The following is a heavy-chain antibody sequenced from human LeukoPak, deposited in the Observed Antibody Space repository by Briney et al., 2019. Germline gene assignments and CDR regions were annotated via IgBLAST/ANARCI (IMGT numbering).Heavy chain of an antibody. CDR1: GGSIGTYY. CDR3: AKLGSPRAY. V-gene: IGHV4-59*01. J-gene: IGHJ4*02. Sequence: AETLSLTCTVSGGSIGTYYWSWIRQPPGKGLEWIGYVYYFARTDYNPSLESRATISVDASKNQFSLKERSVTAQDTAVYYCAKLGSPRAYWGQGILVTVSS. D-gene: IGHD1-26*01. CDR2: VYYFART.